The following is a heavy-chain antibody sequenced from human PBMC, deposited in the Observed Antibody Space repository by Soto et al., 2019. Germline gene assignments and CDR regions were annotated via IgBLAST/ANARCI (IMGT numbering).Heavy chain of an antibody. CDR2: ISYDGTIK. D-gene: IGHD3-9*01. Sequence: GGSLRLSCVDSGFTFSNYAMHWVRQAPGKGLEWVAIISYDGTIKYYADSVKGRFTISRDNSKNTLYLQMNSLRAEDTAVYYCARYTNDILTGYNGPFDYWGQGTLVTVSS. CDR3: ARYTNDILTGYNGPFDY. V-gene: IGHV3-30*04. CDR1: GFTFSNYA. J-gene: IGHJ4*02.